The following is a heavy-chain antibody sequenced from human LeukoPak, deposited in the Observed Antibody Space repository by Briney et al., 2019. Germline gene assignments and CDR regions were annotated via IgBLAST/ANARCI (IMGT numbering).Heavy chain of an antibody. CDR3: ARDETSGYYFPGY. CDR2: INWNGGST. V-gene: IGHV3-20*04. J-gene: IGHJ4*02. Sequence: GGSLRLSCAASGFTFSNYWMHWVRQAPGKGLEWVSGINWNGGSTGYADSVRGRFTISRDNAKNSLYLQMNSLRAEDTALYYCARDETSGYYFPGYWGQGTLVTVSS. D-gene: IGHD3-22*01. CDR1: GFTFSNYW.